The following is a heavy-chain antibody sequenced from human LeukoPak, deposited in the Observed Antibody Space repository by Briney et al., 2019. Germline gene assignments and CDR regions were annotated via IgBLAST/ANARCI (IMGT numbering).Heavy chain of an antibody. CDR3: AKAGNGYNYDAFDY. CDR2: ISGSGGST. CDR1: GFTFSSYA. Sequence: GGSLRHSCAASGFTFSSYAMSWVRQAPGKGLEWVSAISGSGGSTYYADSVKGRFTISRDNSKNTLYPQMNSLRAEDTAVYYCAKAGNGYNYDAFDYWGQGTLVTVSS. J-gene: IGHJ4*02. V-gene: IGHV3-23*01. D-gene: IGHD5-12*01.